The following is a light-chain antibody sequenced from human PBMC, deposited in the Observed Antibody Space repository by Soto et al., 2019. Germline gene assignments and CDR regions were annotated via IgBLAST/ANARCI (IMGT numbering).Light chain of an antibody. CDR2: DAS. V-gene: IGKV1-5*01. CDR3: RQQNSYTPYT. CDR1: HSIGTW. J-gene: IGKJ2*01. Sequence: DIQMTQSPSSLSASLGDRVTITCRASHSIGTWLAWYQQRQGKAPKLLIYDASSLGSGVPSRFSGGGSGTEISLLISSLQHDDVVTYYCRQQNSYTPYTIGQGTKVEIK.